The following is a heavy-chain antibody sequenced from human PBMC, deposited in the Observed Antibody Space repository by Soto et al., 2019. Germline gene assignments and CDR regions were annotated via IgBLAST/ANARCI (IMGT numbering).Heavy chain of an antibody. CDR2: INHSGST. V-gene: IGHV4-34*01. D-gene: IGHD1-7*01. Sequence: PSETLSLTCAVYGGSFSGYYWSWIRQPPGKGLEWIGEINHSGSTNYNPSLKSRVTISVDTSKNQFSLKLSSVTAADTAVYYCARAVKTQKYNGNSPPLSYYFDYWGQETLVTVPS. CDR1: GGSFSGYY. J-gene: IGHJ4*02. CDR3: ARAVKTQKYNGNSPPLSYYFDY.